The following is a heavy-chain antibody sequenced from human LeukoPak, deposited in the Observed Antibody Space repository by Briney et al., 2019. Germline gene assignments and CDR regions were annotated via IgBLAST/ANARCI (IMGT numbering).Heavy chain of an antibody. CDR3: ARDSADDSSGYYPFDY. D-gene: IGHD3-22*01. Sequence: PGGSLRLSCAASGFTFSSYEMNWVRQAPGKGLEWVSYISSSGSTIYYADSVKGRFTISRDNAKNSLYLQMNSLRAEDTAVYYCARDSADDSSGYYPFDYWGQGTQVSVSS. CDR1: GFTFSSYE. CDR2: ISSSGSTI. J-gene: IGHJ4*02. V-gene: IGHV3-48*03.